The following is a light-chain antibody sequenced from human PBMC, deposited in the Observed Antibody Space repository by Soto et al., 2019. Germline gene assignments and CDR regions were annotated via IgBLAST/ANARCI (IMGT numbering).Light chain of an antibody. Sequence: QSVLTQPPSASGTPGQRVTISCSGSSSNIGSNYVYWYQQLPGTAPKLPIYRNNQRPSGVPDRFSGSKSGTSASLAISGLRSEDEADYYCAAWDDSLSGSYVFGTGTQLTVL. CDR2: RNN. CDR3: AAWDDSLSGSYV. J-gene: IGLJ1*01. V-gene: IGLV1-47*01. CDR1: SSNIGSNY.